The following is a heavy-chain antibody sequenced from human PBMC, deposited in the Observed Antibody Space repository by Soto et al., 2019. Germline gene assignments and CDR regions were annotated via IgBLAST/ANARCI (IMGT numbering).Heavy chain of an antibody. J-gene: IGHJ4*02. CDR2: ISYDGSNK. CDR3: AKDMATSSAYYFDY. D-gene: IGHD3-10*01. V-gene: IGHV3-30-3*02. CDR1: GFTFSSYA. Sequence: QVQLVESGGGVVQPGRSLRLSCAASGFTFSSYAMHWVRQAAGKGLEWVAVISYDGSNKYYADSVKGRFTISRDNSRNTLYLQRNSLRAEDTVVYYWAKDMATSSAYYFDYWGQGTLVTVSS.